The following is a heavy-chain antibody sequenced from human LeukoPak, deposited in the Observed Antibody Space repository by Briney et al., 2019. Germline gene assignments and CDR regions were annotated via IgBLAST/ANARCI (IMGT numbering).Heavy chain of an antibody. CDR3: ASFTFLVGAPGGI. D-gene: IGHD1-26*01. V-gene: IGHV4-39*01. J-gene: IGHJ3*02. CDR2: IYYSGST. Sequence: SETLSLTCTVSGGSISSSSYYWGCIRQPPGKGLEWIGSIYYSGSTYYNPSLKSRVTISVDTSKNQFSLKLSSVTAADTAVYYCASFTFLVGAPGGIWGQGTMVTVSS. CDR1: GGSISSSSYY.